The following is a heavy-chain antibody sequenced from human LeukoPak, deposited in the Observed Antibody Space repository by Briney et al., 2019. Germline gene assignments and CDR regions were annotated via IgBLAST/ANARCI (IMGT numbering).Heavy chain of an antibody. V-gene: IGHV1-2*02. CDR3: ARGVVPAAINPNNWFDP. CDR1: GYTFTGYY. D-gene: IGHD2-2*01. CDR2: INPNSGGT. Sequence: ASVKVSCKASGYTFTGYYMHWVRQAPGQGLEWMGWINPNSGGTNYAQKFQGRVTMTRDTSISTAYMELSRLRSDDTAVCYCARGVVPAAINPNNWFDPWGQGTLVTVSS. J-gene: IGHJ5*02.